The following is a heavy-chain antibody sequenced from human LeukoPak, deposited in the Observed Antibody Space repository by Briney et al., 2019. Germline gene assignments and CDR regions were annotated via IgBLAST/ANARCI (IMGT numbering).Heavy chain of an antibody. Sequence: GGSLRLSCAASGFTFSSYWMSWVRQAPGKELEWVANIKQDGSEKYYVDSVKGRFTISRGNAKSSLYLQMNSLRAEDTAVYFCARDVARTPAAFDIWGQGTMVTVSS. V-gene: IGHV3-7*01. CDR1: GFTFSSYW. CDR2: IKQDGSEK. CDR3: ARDVARTPAAFDI. D-gene: IGHD1-1*01. J-gene: IGHJ3*02.